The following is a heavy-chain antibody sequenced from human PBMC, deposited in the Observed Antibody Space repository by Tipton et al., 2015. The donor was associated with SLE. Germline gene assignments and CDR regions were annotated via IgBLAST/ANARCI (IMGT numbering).Heavy chain of an antibody. CDR3: TRTSTKEVV. D-gene: IGHD2-2*01. CDR1: GGSFSNYY. V-gene: IGHV4-59*01. J-gene: IGHJ4*02. Sequence: LRLSCAVYGGSFSNYYWSWIRQPPGKGLEWIGYVFYSGTTNYNPSLKSRVAISVDTSNNQFSLNLSSVTAADSAVYYCTRTSTKEVVWGQGTLVTVSS. CDR2: VFYSGTT.